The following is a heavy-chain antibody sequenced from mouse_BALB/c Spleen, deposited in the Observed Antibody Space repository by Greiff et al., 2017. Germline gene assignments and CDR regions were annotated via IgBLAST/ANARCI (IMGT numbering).Heavy chain of an antibody. CDR1: GFTFSSYD. CDR3: AREYGND. D-gene: IGHD2-10*02. CDR2: ISSGGSYT. V-gene: IGHV5-9-3*01. J-gene: IGHJ2*01. Sequence: EVKLMESGGGLVKPGGSLKLSCAASGFTFSSYDMSWVRQTPEKRLEWVATISSGGSYTYYPDSVKGRFTISRDDAKNTLYLQMSSLRSEDTAMYYCAREYGNDWGQGTTLTVSS.